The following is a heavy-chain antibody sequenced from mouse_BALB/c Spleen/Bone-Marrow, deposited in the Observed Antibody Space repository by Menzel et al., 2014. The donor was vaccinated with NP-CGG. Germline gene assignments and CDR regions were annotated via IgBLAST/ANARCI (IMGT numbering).Heavy chain of an antibody. D-gene: IGHD2-4*01. V-gene: IGHV5-9-2*01. CDR2: ISGGGSYT. Sequence: DVQLVESGGGLVKSGGSLKLSCAASGFSFNSYGMSWVRQTPEKRLEWVANISGGGSYTFYPDSVKGRFTISRDNDKNNLYLQRSSLRTDDTALYYCARHAYYDQTEVSFVYWGQGTLVTVSA. CDR3: ARHAYYDQTEVSFVY. CDR1: GFSFNSYG. J-gene: IGHJ3*01.